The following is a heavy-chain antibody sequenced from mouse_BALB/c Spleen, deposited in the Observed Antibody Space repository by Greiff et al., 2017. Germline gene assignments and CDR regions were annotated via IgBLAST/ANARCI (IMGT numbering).Heavy chain of an antibody. CDR3: ARWGYGYDYYAMDY. D-gene: IGHD1-2*01. V-gene: IGHV14-3*02. CDR2: IDPANGNT. Sequence: EVQLQQSGAELVKPGASVKLSCTASGFNIKDTYMHWVKQRPEQGLEWIGRIDPANGNTKYDPKFQGKATITADTSSNTAYLQLSSLTSEDTAVYYCARWGYGYDYYAMDYWGQGTSVTVSS. J-gene: IGHJ4*01. CDR1: GFNIKDTY.